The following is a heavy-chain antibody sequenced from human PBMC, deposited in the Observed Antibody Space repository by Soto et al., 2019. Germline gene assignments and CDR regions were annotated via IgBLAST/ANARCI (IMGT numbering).Heavy chain of an antibody. CDR2: IYYSGST. V-gene: IGHV4-31*03. CDR1: GGSISSGGYY. J-gene: IGHJ5*02. Sequence: SETLSLTCTVSGGSISSGGYYLRWIRQHPGKGLEWIGYIYYSGSTYYNPSLKSRVTISVDTSKNQFSLKLSSVTAADTAVYYCARSVLRFSFDPWGQGTLVTVSS. D-gene: IGHD3-3*01. CDR3: ARSVLRFSFDP.